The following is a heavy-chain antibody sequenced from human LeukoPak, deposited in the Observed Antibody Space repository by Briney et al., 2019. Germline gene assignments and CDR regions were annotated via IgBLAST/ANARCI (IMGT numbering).Heavy chain of an antibody. CDR2: IKQDGSEK. J-gene: IGHJ4*02. CDR3: ARVPYYDILTGYYYFDY. Sequence: GGSLRLSCAASGFTFSSYWMSWVRQAPGKGLEWVANIKQDGSEKYYVDSVKGRFTISRDNAKNSLYLQMNSLRAEDTAVYYCARVPYYDILTGYYYFDYWGQGTLVTVSS. V-gene: IGHV3-7*01. D-gene: IGHD3-9*01. CDR1: GFTFSSYW.